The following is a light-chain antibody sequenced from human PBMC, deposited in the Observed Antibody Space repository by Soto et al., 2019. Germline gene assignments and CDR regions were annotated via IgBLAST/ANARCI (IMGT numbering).Light chain of an antibody. Sequence: EIVLTQSPGTLSLSPGERATLSCRASQSVSSSYLAWYQQKPGQAPRLLIYGASSRATGIPDRFSGSGSGTDFTLTISRLEPEELGVDYSQQYGSLLTFGQGTKVEIK. CDR3: QQYGSLLT. CDR2: GAS. CDR1: QSVSSSY. J-gene: IGKJ1*01. V-gene: IGKV3-20*01.